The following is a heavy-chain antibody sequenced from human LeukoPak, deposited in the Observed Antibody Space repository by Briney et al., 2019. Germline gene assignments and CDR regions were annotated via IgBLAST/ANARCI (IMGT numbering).Heavy chain of an antibody. V-gene: IGHV3-43*01. CDR2: ISRDGGST. CDR3: AKDLYTGSYYFYGMDV. D-gene: IGHD1-26*01. Sequence: AGGSLRLSCAVSGFTFDDYTMHWVRQAPGKGLEWVTLISRDGGSTYYADSVKGRFTISRDNRKNTLYLQMNSLRTEDTALYYCAKDLYTGSYYFYGMDVWGQGTTVTVSS. J-gene: IGHJ6*02. CDR1: GFTFDDYT.